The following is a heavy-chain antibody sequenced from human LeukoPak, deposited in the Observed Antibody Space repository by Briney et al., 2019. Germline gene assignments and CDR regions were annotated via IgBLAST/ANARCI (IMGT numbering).Heavy chain of an antibody. CDR1: GGSISSSY. Sequence: KPSETLSLTCTVSGGSISSSYWTWIRQPPGKGLEWIGYIYYSGSTNYNPSLKSRVTISVDTSKSQFSLNLSSVTAADTAVYYCASAIAEDFYYYYMDVWGKGTTVTVSS. CDR3: ASAIAEDFYYYYMDV. D-gene: IGHD1-14*01. V-gene: IGHV4-59*01. CDR2: IYYSGST. J-gene: IGHJ6*03.